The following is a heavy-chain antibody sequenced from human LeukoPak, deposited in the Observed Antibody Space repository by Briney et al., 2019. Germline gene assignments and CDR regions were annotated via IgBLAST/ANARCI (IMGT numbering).Heavy chain of an antibody. CDR1: GGSISSSSYY. D-gene: IGHD3-22*01. V-gene: IGHV4-39*01. CDR2: INYSGST. CDR3: ARRSRGYYDSSGYLNPTTFDY. Sequence: SPSETLSLTCTVSGGSISSSSYYWGWIRQPPGKGLEWIGSINYSGSTYYNPSLKSRVTISVDTSKNQFSLKLSSVTAADTAVYYCARRSRGYYDSSGYLNPTTFDYWGQGTLVTVSS. J-gene: IGHJ4*02.